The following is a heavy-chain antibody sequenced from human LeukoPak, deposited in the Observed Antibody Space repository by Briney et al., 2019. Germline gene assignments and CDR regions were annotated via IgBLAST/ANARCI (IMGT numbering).Heavy chain of an antibody. CDR3: ARHVLRSGTVFDV. CDR1: GGSFSGYY. CDR2: INHSGST. J-gene: IGHJ4*02. D-gene: IGHD2-8*01. V-gene: IGHV4-34*01. Sequence: PSETLSLTCAVYGGSFSGYYWSWIRQPPGKGLEWIGEINHSGSTNYNPSLKSRVTISVDTSKNQVSLKLISVTAADTAVYYCARHVLRSGTVFDVWGQGTLVTVSS.